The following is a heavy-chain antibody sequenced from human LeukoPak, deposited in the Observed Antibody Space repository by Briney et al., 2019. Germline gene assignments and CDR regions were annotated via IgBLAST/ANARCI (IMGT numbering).Heavy chain of an antibody. CDR2: ISYDGSNK. J-gene: IGHJ6*02. CDR1: GFTFSSYA. Sequence: GGSLRLSCAASGFTFSSYAMPWVRQAPGKGLEWVAVISYDGSNKYYADSVKGRFTISRDNSKNTLYLQMNSLRAEDTAVYYCARVREQYDFWSGYYENYYYYGMDVWGQGTTVTVSS. CDR3: ARVREQYDFWSGYYENYYYYGMDV. V-gene: IGHV3-30-3*01. D-gene: IGHD3-3*01.